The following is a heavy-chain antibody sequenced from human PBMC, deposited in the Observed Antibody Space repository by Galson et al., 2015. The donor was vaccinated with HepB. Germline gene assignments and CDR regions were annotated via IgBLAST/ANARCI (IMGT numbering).Heavy chain of an antibody. CDR1: GDSVSSNSAA. J-gene: IGHJ4*02. CDR3: ARSTGDLDY. D-gene: IGHD7-27*01. Sequence: CAISGDSVSSNSAAWNWIRQSPSRGLEWLGRTYYRSKWYNGYAVSVKGRITINPDTSKNQFSLHLNSVTPEDTAVYYRARSTGDLDYWGQGTLVTVFS. CDR2: TYYRSKWYN. V-gene: IGHV6-1*01.